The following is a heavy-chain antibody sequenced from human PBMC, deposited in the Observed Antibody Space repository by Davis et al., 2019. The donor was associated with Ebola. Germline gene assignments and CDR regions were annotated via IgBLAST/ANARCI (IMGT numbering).Heavy chain of an antibody. CDR2: IIPIFGTA. CDR3: ASITLGATTGYFDY. Sequence: SVKVSCKASGGTFSSYAISWVRQAPGQGLEWMGGIIPIFGTANYAQKFQGRVTITADESTSTAYMELSSLRSEDTAVYYCASITLGATTGYFDYWGQGTLVTVSS. CDR1: GGTFSSYA. J-gene: IGHJ4*02. V-gene: IGHV1-69*13. D-gene: IGHD1-26*01.